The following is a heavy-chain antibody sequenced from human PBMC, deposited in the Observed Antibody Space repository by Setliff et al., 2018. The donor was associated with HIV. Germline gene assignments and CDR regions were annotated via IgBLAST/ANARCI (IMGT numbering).Heavy chain of an antibody. J-gene: IGHJ4*02. D-gene: IGHD1-7*01. Sequence: PGGSLRLSCAASGFTFSSYSMTWVRQAPGKGLEWVSHISSSSTTLNYADSVEGRFTISRDNAKNSLYLQMNSLRVEDTAMYYCARADRYNWNYEDYWGQGTLVTVSS. V-gene: IGHV3-48*01. CDR2: ISSSSTTL. CDR1: GFTFSSYS. CDR3: ARADRYNWNYEDY.